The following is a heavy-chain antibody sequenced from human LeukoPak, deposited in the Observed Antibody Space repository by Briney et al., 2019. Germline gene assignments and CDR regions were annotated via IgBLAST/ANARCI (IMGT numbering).Heavy chain of an antibody. Sequence: GGSLRLSCAASGFTFSSYVMSWVRQAPGKGLEWVSTISGGGSTTYYADSVKGRFTISRDNSKNTLYLQMNSLRAEDTAVYYCARASTRYFSFDYWGQGTLVTVSS. CDR3: ARASTRYFSFDY. J-gene: IGHJ4*02. D-gene: IGHD3-9*01. CDR2: ISGGGSTT. CDR1: GFTFSSYV. V-gene: IGHV3-23*01.